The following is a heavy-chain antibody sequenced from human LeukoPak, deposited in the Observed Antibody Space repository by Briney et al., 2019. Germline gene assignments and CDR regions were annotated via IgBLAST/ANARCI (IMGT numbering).Heavy chain of an antibody. J-gene: IGHJ4*02. CDR1: GFTFSSYS. CDR3: ARNARGPGGY. D-gene: IGHD2-15*01. V-gene: IGHV3-21*01. CDR2: ISSSSSYI. Sequence: PGGSLRLSCAASGFTFSSYSMNWVRQAPGKGLEWVSSISSSSSYIYYADSVKGRFTISRDNAKNSLYLQMNSLRVEDTGIYYCARNARGPGGYWGQGTVVTVSS.